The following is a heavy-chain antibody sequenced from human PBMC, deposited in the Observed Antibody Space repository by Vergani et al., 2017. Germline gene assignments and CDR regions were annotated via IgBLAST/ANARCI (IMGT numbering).Heavy chain of an antibody. CDR2: IRSKAYGGTT. J-gene: IGHJ4*02. Sequence: EVQLVESGGGLVQPGRSLRLSCTASGFTFGDYAMSWFRQAPGKGLEWVGFIRSKAYGGTTEYAASVKGRFTISRDNAKNSLYLQMNSLRAEDTAVYYCARVPSIGLRNFDYWGQGTLVTVSS. V-gene: IGHV3-49*03. CDR3: ARVPSIGLRNFDY. CDR1: GFTFGDYA. D-gene: IGHD3-16*01.